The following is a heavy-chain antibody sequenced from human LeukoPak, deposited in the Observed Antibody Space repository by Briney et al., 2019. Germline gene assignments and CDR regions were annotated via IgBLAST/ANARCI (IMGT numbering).Heavy chain of an antibody. CDR1: GDSISSSSYY. CDR3: ARQATIFGGIDAFDI. CDR2: IYYSGST. J-gene: IGHJ3*02. D-gene: IGHD3-3*01. Sequence: PSDTLSLTCTVSGDSISSSSYYWGWIRQPPGKGLEWIGSIYYSGSTYYNPSLKSRATITLHTSKNQFSLKLSSVTAADTAVYYCARQATIFGGIDAFDIWGQGTMVTVSS. V-gene: IGHV4-39*01.